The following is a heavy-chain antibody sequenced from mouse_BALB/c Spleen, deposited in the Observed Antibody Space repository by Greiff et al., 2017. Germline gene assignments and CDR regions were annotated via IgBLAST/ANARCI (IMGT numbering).Heavy chain of an antibody. CDR2: IYPGGGYT. V-gene: IGHV1-63*02. CDR3: ARGGYDVAGFAD. Sequence: QVHVKQSGAELVRPGTSVKISCKASGYTFTNYWLGWVKQRPGHGLEWIGDIYPGGGYTNYNAKFKGKATLTADTSSSTAYMQLSSLTSEDSAVYFCARGGYDVAGFADWGQGTLVTVAA. D-gene: IGHD2-2*01. J-gene: IGHJ3*01. CDR1: GYTFTNYW.